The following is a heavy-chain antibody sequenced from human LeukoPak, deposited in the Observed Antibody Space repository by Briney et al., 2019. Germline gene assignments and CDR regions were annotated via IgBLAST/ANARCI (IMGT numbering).Heavy chain of an antibody. Sequence: SETLSLTCIVSGGSITSDYWSWIRQPPGKGLEWLGYIENTGRTEYNPSLMSRITISVDTSKNQFSLKLSSVTAADTAVYYCARLLTGTTVYFDYWGQGTLVTVSS. CDR2: IENTGRT. V-gene: IGHV4-59*12. D-gene: IGHD1-20*01. J-gene: IGHJ4*02. CDR3: ARLLTGTTVYFDY. CDR1: GGSITSDY.